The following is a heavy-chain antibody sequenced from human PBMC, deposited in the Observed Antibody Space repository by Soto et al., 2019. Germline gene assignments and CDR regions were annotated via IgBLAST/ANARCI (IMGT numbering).Heavy chain of an antibody. Sequence: SETLSLTCTVSGGSISSYYWSWIRQPPGKGLEWIGYIYYSGSTNYNPSLQSRVTISVDTSKNQFSLKLSSVAAADTAVYYCARAVAGIFGYWGQGTLVTVSS. CDR1: GGSISSYY. CDR3: ARAVAGIFGY. D-gene: IGHD6-19*01. V-gene: IGHV4-59*01. CDR2: IYYSGST. J-gene: IGHJ4*02.